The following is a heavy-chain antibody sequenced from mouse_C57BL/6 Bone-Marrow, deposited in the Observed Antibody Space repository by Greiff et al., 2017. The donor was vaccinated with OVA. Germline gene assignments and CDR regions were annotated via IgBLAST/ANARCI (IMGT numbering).Heavy chain of an antibody. Sequence: EVQLVESGGDLVKPGGSLKLSCAASGFTFSSYGMSWVRQTPDKRLEWVATISSGGSYTYYPDSVKGRFTISRDNAKNTLYLQMSSLKSEDTAMYYCARHYYGSSYHFWYAMGYWGQGTSVTVSS. CDR1: GFTFSSYG. CDR2: ISSGGSYT. V-gene: IGHV5-6*01. J-gene: IGHJ4*01. D-gene: IGHD1-1*01. CDR3: ARHYYGSSYHFWYAMGY.